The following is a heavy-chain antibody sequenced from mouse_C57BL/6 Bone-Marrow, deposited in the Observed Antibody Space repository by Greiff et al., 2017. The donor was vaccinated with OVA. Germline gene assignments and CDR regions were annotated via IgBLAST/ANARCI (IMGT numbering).Heavy chain of an antibody. Sequence: SGYSFTDYNMNWVKQSNGKSLEWIGVINPNYGTTSYNQKFKGKATLTVDHSSSTAYMQLNSLTSEDSAVYYCARWGLLFDWYFDVWGTGTTVTVSS. D-gene: IGHD2-12*01. J-gene: IGHJ1*03. CDR2: INPNYGTT. CDR3: ARWGLLFDWYFDV. CDR1: GYSFTDYN. V-gene: IGHV1-39*01.